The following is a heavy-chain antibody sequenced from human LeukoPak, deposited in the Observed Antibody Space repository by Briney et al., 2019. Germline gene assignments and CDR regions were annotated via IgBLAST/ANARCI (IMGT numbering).Heavy chain of an antibody. J-gene: IGHJ3*02. CDR2: IKQDGSEK. CDR1: GFTFSNFA. D-gene: IGHD3-22*01. Sequence: GGSLRLSCAASGFTFSNFAMSWVRQAPGKGLEWVANIKQDGSEKYYVDSVKGRFTISRDNAKNSLYLQMNSLRAEDTAVYYCARVRDYYDSSGYYYELNDAFDIWGQGTMVTVSS. V-gene: IGHV3-7*01. CDR3: ARVRDYYDSSGYYYELNDAFDI.